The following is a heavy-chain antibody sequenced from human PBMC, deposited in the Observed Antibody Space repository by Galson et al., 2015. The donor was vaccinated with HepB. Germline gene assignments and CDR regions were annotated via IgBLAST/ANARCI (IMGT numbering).Heavy chain of an antibody. J-gene: IGHJ5*02. CDR3: ATTRTTMVRGVIMNNWFDP. V-gene: IGHV1-24*01. Sequence: SVKVSCKVPGYTLTELSMHWVRQAPGKGLEWMGGFDPEDGETIYAQKFQGRVTMTEDTSTDTAYMELSSLRSEDTAVYYCATTRTTMVRGVIMNNWFDPWGQGTLVTVSS. CDR1: GYTLTELS. CDR2: FDPEDGET. D-gene: IGHD3-10*01.